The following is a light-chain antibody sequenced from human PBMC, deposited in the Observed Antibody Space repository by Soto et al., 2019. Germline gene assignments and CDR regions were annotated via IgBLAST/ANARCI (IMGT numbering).Light chain of an antibody. CDR3: QQYDNLPPLT. J-gene: IGKJ4*01. V-gene: IGKV1-33*01. CDR1: QDISNY. Sequence: DIQMTQSPSSLSASVGDRVTITCQASQDISNYLNWSQQKPGKAPKLLIYDASNLETGVPSRFSGSGSGTDFTFTISRLQPEDIATYYCQQYDNLPPLTFGGGTKVEIK. CDR2: DAS.